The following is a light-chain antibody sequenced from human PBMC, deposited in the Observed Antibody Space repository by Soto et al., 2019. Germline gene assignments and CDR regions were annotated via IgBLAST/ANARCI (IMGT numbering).Light chain of an antibody. Sequence: QSALTQPPSASGSPGQSVTISCTGTSSDVGTYDYVSWYQQHPGKAPKLMIYEVSKRPSGVPDRFSDSKSGNTASLTVSGLQAEDEADYYCSSYAGSNNLYVFGTGTKLTVL. J-gene: IGLJ1*01. CDR3: SSYAGSNNLYV. CDR2: EVS. CDR1: SSDVGTYDY. V-gene: IGLV2-8*01.